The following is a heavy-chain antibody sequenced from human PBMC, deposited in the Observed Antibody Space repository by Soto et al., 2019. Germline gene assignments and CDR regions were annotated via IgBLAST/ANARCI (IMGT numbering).Heavy chain of an antibody. D-gene: IGHD4-17*01. CDR1: VDSSRGRSYY. J-gene: IGHJ5*02. CDR3: ARHFQLGRTVTRSWWFDP. V-gene: IGHV4-39*01. CDR2: LFSGST. Sequence: SETLSVTGTVSVDSSRGRSYYWGWILQPPGRGLEWVGTLFSGSTYSSPSLKSRVTISVDTSKNQFSLKLSSVTAADTAVYYCARHFQLGRTVTRSWWFDPWGQGTLVTVS.